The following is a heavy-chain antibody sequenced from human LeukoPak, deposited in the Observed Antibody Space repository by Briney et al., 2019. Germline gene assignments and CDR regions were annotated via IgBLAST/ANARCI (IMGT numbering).Heavy chain of an antibody. Sequence: QTGGSLRLSCAASGFMFTTYGMHWVRQAPGKGLEWVAFIRYDGSNKYYADSVKGRFTISRDNSKNTLYLQMNSLRVEDTAVYYCAKDQNYYDSIGYGAFDVWGQGTMVTVSS. V-gene: IGHV3-30*02. CDR1: GFMFTTYG. CDR2: IRYDGSNK. D-gene: IGHD3-22*01. CDR3: AKDQNYYDSIGYGAFDV. J-gene: IGHJ3*01.